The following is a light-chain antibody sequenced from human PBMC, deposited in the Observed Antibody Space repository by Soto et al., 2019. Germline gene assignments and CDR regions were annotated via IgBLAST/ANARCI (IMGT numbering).Light chain of an antibody. CDR2: DVS. Sequence: QSALTQPASVSGSPGQSTTISCTGTSSDIGGYNYVSWYQQLPGEAPKLIIYDVSDRPSGVSTRFSGSKSSNTASLTISGLQAEDEGDYYCSSFTSRHTYVFGTGTKLTVL. CDR1: SSDIGGYNY. J-gene: IGLJ1*01. V-gene: IGLV2-14*01. CDR3: SSFTSRHTYV.